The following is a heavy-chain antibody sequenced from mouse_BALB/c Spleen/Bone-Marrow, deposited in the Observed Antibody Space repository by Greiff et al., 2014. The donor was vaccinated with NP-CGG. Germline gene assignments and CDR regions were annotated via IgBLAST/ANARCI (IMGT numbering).Heavy chain of an antibody. D-gene: IGHD2-14*01. CDR1: GYTFTSYT. CDR2: INPSSGYT. Sequence: VQLQQSGAELARPGASVKMSCKASGYTFTSYTMHWVKQRPGQGLEWIGYINPSSGYTNYNQKFKDKATLTADKSSSTAYMQLSSLTSEDSAVYYWARYRYDWYFDVWGAGTTVTVSS. V-gene: IGHV1-4*01. CDR3: ARYRYDWYFDV. J-gene: IGHJ1*01.